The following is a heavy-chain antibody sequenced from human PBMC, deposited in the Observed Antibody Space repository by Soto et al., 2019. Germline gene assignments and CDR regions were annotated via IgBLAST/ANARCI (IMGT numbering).Heavy chain of an antibody. V-gene: IGHV3-30*18. CDR2: ISYDGSNK. Sequence: QVQLVESGGGVVQPGRSLRLSCAASGFTFSSYGMHWVRQAPGKGLEWVAVISYDGSNKYYADSVKGRFTISRDNSKNTLYLQMNSLRAEDTAVYYCAKDLERGIVVVVAAYYFDYWGQGTLVTVSS. CDR1: GFTFSSYG. D-gene: IGHD2-15*01. CDR3: AKDLERGIVVVVAAYYFDY. J-gene: IGHJ4*02.